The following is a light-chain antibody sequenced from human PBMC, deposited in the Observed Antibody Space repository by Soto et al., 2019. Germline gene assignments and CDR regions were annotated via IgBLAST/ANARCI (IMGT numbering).Light chain of an antibody. V-gene: IGKV1-16*01. CDR2: AAS. Sequence: DIQMTQSPPSLSASVGDTVTITCRASQDINNYLVWFQQKPGKAPKSLIYAASRLHSGVPSRFSGSGSGTDFTLIISSLQPEDFATYFCQQFKSYPITFGQGTRLEIK. CDR3: QQFKSYPIT. CDR1: QDINNY. J-gene: IGKJ5*01.